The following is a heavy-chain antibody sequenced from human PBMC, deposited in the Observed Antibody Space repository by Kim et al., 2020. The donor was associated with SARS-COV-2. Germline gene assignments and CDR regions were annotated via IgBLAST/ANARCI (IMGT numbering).Heavy chain of an antibody. CDR3: ARVYCTNGVCSTYTGFDY. CDR2: IYYSGST. J-gene: IGHJ4*02. Sequence: SETLSLTCTVSGGSISSSSYYWGWIRQPPGKGLEWIGSIYYSGSTYYNPSLKSRVTISVDTSKNQFSLKLSSVTAADTAVYYCARVYCTNGVCSTYTGFDYWGQGTLVTVSS. V-gene: IGHV4-39*07. CDR1: GGSISSSSYY. D-gene: IGHD2-8*01.